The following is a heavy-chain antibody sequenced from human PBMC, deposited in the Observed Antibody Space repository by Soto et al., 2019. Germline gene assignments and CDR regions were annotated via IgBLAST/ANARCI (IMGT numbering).Heavy chain of an antibody. V-gene: IGHV4-59*08. J-gene: IGHJ4*02. CDR2: IHSSGNT. Sequence: QMQLQESGPGLVKPSETLSLTCSVSGASISSYSWSWIRQPPGKGLEWIGYIHSSGNTNYSPSLYSRVSFSVDTSKTHLSLKLSSVTAADTAVYYCARQGEYCSTTSCYGNDYWGQGTLVIVSS. CDR1: GASISSYS. CDR3: ARQGEYCSTTSCYGNDY. D-gene: IGHD2-2*01.